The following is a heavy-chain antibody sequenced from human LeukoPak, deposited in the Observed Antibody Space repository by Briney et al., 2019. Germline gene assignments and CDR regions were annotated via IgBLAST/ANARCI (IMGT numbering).Heavy chain of an antibody. CDR3: ARRVTMILPLDY. Sequence: GGSLRLSCAASGFTFSNYAMSWIRQAPGKGLEWVANIKQDGSEKYYVDSVKGRFTISRDNAKNSLYLQMNSLRAEDTAVYYCARRVTMILPLDYWGQGTLVTVSS. CDR2: IKQDGSEK. V-gene: IGHV3-7*01. CDR1: GFTFSNYA. J-gene: IGHJ4*02. D-gene: IGHD3-22*01.